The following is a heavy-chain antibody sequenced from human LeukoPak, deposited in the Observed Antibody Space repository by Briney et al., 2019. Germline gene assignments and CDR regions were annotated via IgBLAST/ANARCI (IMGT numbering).Heavy chain of an antibody. CDR2: ISYDGSNK. CDR1: GFTFSSYA. D-gene: IGHD3-22*01. CDR3: AKGHYYDSSGYDGSDY. V-gene: IGHV3-30*18. J-gene: IGHJ4*02. Sequence: GGSLRLSCAASGFTFSSYAMHWVRLAPGKGLEWVAVISYDGSNKYYADSLKGRFTISRDNSKNTLYLQMNSLRAEDTAVYYCAKGHYYDSSGYDGSDYWGQGTLVTVSS.